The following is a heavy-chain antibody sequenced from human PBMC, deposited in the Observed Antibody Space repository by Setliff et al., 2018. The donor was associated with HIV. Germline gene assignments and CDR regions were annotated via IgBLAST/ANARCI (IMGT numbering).Heavy chain of an antibody. CDR1: GGAFSGYY. CDR3: TRAQIAAPRPFDY. CDR2: VNHKGVA. J-gene: IGHJ4*02. D-gene: IGHD2-21*01. V-gene: IGHV4-34*01. Sequence: SETLSLTCAVYGGAFSGYYWTWIRQSPGRGLGWIGEVNHKGVANYSPSLMRRATISADTSKNQFSLRLSSVTAADTALYFCTRAQIAAPRPFDYWGQGTLVTVSS.